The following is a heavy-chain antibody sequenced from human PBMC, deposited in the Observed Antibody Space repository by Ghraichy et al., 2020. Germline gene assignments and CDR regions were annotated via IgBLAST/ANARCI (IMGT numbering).Heavy chain of an antibody. CDR2: IYYSGST. D-gene: IGHD3-10*01. CDR3: ARDGGITLVRGVSVVGMDV. Sequence: SETLSLTCTVSGGSISSVYWSWIRQPPGKGLEWIGYIYYSGSTNYNPSLKSRVTISVDTSKNQFSLKLTSVTAADTAVYYCARDGGITLVRGVSVVGMDVWGQGTTVTVPS. J-gene: IGHJ6*02. V-gene: IGHV4-59*01. CDR1: GGSISSVY.